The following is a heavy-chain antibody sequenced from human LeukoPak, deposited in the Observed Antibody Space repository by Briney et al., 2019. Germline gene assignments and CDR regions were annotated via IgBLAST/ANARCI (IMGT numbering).Heavy chain of an antibody. V-gene: IGHV4-4*09. D-gene: IGHD2-2*01. J-gene: IGHJ4*02. CDR1: GCSISSYH. CDR3: ARHHSSTPAAVYFDY. Sequence: PSETRSLTGQVSGCSISSYHWSWIRQPPGKGLEWIGYIYTSGSTNYNPSLKSRVTISVDTSKNQFSLKLSSVTAADTAVYYCARHHSSTPAAVYFDYWGQGTLVTVSS. CDR2: IYTSGST.